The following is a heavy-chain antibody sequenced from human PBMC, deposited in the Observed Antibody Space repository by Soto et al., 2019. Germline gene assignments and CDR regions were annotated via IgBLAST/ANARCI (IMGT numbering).Heavy chain of an antibody. CDR2: ISGSGGST. CDR3: AIDSGWNDDSYAFDI. Sequence: GVSLRLSCAASGSNSSGHFMDWVRQAPGKGLEWVSAISGSGGSTYYAASVKGRFTISRENSKNTLYLQMNSLRAEDTAVYYCAIDSGWNDDSYAFDIWGQGTMVTV. D-gene: IGHD1-1*01. V-gene: IGHV3-23*01. J-gene: IGHJ3*02. CDR1: GSNSSGHF.